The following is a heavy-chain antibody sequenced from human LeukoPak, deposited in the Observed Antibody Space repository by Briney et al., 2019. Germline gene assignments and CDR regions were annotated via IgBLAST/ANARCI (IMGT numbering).Heavy chain of an antibody. CDR1: GDSTNSHY. Sequence: SETLSLTCTVSGDSTNSHYWSWIRQSPGKGLEWLGFIHYSGSTDYNPSLRSRVSMSLDTSKNQFTLTLTSVTAADSAIYYCARERRHFWYMDLWGKGTTVTVSS. J-gene: IGHJ6*03. CDR3: ARERRHFWYMDL. V-gene: IGHV4-59*11. CDR2: IHYSGST.